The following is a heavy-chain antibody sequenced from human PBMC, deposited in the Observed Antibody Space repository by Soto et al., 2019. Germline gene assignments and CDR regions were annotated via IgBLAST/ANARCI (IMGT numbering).Heavy chain of an antibody. CDR3: ARGPPFGY. Sequence: QLQLQESGSGLVKPSQTLSLTCAVSGGSISSGGYSWTWIRQPPGKGLEWIGYIYHGASTYYNPSLESRVTISVDRSKTQFSLKLSAVTAADTAVYSCARGPPFGYWGQGTLVTVSS. CDR1: GGSISSGGYS. CDR2: IYHGAST. J-gene: IGHJ4*02. D-gene: IGHD3-10*01. V-gene: IGHV4-30-2*01.